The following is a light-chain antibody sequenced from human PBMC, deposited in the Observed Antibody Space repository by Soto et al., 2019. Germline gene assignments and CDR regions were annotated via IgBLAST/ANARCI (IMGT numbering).Light chain of an antibody. Sequence: QSALTQPPSASGSPGQSVTISCTGTSSDVGGYNYVSWYQQHPGKAPKLMIYEVSKRPSGVPDRFSGSKSDNTASLTVSGLQAEDEADYYCSSYAGSNNLVIGGGTKLTVL. J-gene: IGLJ2*01. V-gene: IGLV2-8*01. CDR3: SSYAGSNNLV. CDR1: SSDVGGYNY. CDR2: EVS.